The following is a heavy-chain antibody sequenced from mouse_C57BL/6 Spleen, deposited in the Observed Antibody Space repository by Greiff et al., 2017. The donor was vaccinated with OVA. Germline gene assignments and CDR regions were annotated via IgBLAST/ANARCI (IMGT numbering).Heavy chain of an antibody. CDR3: ARQDFDY. J-gene: IGHJ2*01. CDR2: ISNGGGST. Sequence: EVQVVESGGGLVQPGGSLKLSCAASGFTFSDYYMYWVRQTPEKRLEWVAYISNGGGSTYYPDTVKGRFTLSRDNAKNTLYLQMSRLKSEDTAMYYCARQDFDYWGQGTTLTVSS. CDR1: GFTFSDYY. V-gene: IGHV5-12*01.